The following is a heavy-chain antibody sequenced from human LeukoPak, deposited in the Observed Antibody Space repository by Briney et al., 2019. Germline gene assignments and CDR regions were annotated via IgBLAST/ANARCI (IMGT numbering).Heavy chain of an antibody. V-gene: IGHV3-48*02. CDR3: ARDRGDYYAPLDY. J-gene: IGHJ4*02. CDR1: GFTFSSYS. CDR2: ISSSSSTI. Sequence: GGSLRLSCAASGFTFSSYSMNWVRQAPGKGLEWVSYISSSSSTIYYADSVKGRFTISRDNAKNSLYLQMNGLRDEDTAVYYCARDRGDYYAPLDYWGQGTLVTVSS. D-gene: IGHD3-10*01.